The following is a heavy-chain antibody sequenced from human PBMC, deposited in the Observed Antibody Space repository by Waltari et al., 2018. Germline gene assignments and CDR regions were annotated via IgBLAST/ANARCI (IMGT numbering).Heavy chain of an antibody. CDR1: GGSISSSSYY. Sequence: QLQLQESGPGLVKPSETLSLTCTVSGGSISSSSYYWGWIRQPPGSGLYWIESIYYRGSHYYNPSLNSRVTISVDTTMNQFSLKLRSVTAADTAVYYCSRRGVYDSNYFDYWGQGTLVTVSS. J-gene: IGHJ4*02. CDR3: SRRGVYDSNYFDY. V-gene: IGHV4-39*01. CDR2: IYYRGSH. D-gene: IGHD5-12*01.